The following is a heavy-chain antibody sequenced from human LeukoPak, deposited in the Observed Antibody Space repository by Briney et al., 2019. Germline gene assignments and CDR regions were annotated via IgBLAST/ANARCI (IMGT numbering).Heavy chain of an antibody. J-gene: IGHJ4*02. Sequence: ASVKVSCKVSGYTLTELSMHWVRQAPGKGREWMGGFDPEDGETIYAQKFQGRVTMTEDTSTDTAYMELSSLRSEDTAVYYCATDGHYGSPFDYWGQGTLVTVSS. CDR3: ATDGHYGSPFDY. V-gene: IGHV1-24*01. CDR1: GYTLTELS. CDR2: FDPEDGET. D-gene: IGHD1-26*01.